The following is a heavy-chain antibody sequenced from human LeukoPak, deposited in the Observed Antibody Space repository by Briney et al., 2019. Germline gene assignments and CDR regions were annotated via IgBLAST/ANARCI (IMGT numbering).Heavy chain of an antibody. J-gene: IGHJ4*02. CDR2: IYTSGST. CDR1: GGSISSGSYY. Sequence: SETLSLTCTVSGGSISSGSYYWSWIRQPAGKGLEWIGRIYTSGSTNYNPSLKSRVTISVDTSKNQFSLKLSSVTAADTAVYYCARHWFGYDIDWGQGTLVTVSS. V-gene: IGHV4-61*02. D-gene: IGHD3-10*01. CDR3: ARHWFGYDID.